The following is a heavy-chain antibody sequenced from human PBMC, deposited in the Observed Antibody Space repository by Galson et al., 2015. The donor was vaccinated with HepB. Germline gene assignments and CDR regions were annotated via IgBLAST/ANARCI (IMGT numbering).Heavy chain of an antibody. CDR1: GYTFTSYY. Sequence: SVKVSCKASGYTFTSYYMHWVRQAPGQGLEWMGIINPSGGSTSYAQKFQGRVTMTRDTSTSTVYKELSSLRSGDTAVYYCARGGAVTRSDYYYYMDVWGKGTTVNVS. D-gene: IGHD4-17*01. J-gene: IGHJ6*03. CDR2: INPSGGST. V-gene: IGHV1-46*03. CDR3: ARGGAVTRSDYYYYMDV.